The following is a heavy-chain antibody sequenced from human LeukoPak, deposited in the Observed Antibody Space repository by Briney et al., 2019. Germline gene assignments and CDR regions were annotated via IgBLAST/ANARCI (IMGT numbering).Heavy chain of an antibody. CDR2: ISYDGSNK. V-gene: IGHV3-30-3*01. D-gene: IGHD5-18*01. J-gene: IGHJ4*02. CDR1: GFTFSSYA. CDR3: ASSRDTDREDY. Sequence: PGRSLRLSCAASGFTFSSYAMHWVRQAPGKGLEWVAVISYDGSNKYYADSVKGRFTISRDNSKNTLYLQMNSLRAEDTAVYYCASSRDTDREDYWGQGTLVTVSS.